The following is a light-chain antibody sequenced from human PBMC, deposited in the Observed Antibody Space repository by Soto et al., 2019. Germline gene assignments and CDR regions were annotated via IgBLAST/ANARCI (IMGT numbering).Light chain of an antibody. CDR1: NSDVGGYNY. J-gene: IGLJ3*02. CDR3: SSYTTSTTWV. Sequence: QSVLTQPASVSGSPGQSIAISCTGTNSDVGGYNYVSWYQHHPGKAPKLMIYEVSNRPSGVSHRFSGSKSGNTASLTISGLQSEDEADYYCSSYTTSTTWVFGGGTKLPV. V-gene: IGLV2-14*01. CDR2: EVS.